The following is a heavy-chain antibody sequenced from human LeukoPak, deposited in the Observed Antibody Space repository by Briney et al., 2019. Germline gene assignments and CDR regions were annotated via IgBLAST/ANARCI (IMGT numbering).Heavy chain of an antibody. CDR2: IIPIFGTA. CDR3: ARDLYTAMVSWGAFDI. CDR1: GGTFSSYA. J-gene: IGHJ3*02. Sequence: SVKVSCKASGGTFSSYAISWVRQAPGQGLEWMGRIIPIFGTANYAQKFQGRVTITTDESTSTAYMELSSLRSEDTAVYYCARDLYTAMVSWGAFDIWGQGTMVTVSS. V-gene: IGHV1-69*05. D-gene: IGHD5-18*01.